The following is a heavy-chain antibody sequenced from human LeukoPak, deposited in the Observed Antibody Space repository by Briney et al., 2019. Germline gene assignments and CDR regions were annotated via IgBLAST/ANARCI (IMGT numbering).Heavy chain of an antibody. Sequence: SQTLSLTCTVSGGSISSGGYYWSWIRQHPGKDLEWIGYIHYSGSTYYNPSLKSRVIISVDKSKNQFSLKLSSVTAADTAVYYCAREGCSSTSCYLPFDPWGQGTLVIVSS. V-gene: IGHV4-31*03. CDR3: AREGCSSTSCYLPFDP. CDR2: IHYSGST. CDR1: GGSISSGGYY. J-gene: IGHJ5*02. D-gene: IGHD2-2*01.